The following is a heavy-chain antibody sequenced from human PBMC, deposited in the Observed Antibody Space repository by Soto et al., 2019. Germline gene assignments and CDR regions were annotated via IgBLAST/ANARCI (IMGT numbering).Heavy chain of an antibody. CDR3: AREGVTMVRGVRSGNDY. Sequence: QVQLVQSGAEVKKPGSSVKVSCKASGGTFSSYAISWVRQAPGQGLEWMRGIIPIFGTANYAQKFQGRVTITADKSTSTAYMELSSLRSEDTAVHYCAREGVTMVRGVRSGNDYWGQGTLVTVSS. J-gene: IGHJ4*02. V-gene: IGHV1-69*06. CDR1: GGTFSSYA. D-gene: IGHD3-10*01. CDR2: IIPIFGTA.